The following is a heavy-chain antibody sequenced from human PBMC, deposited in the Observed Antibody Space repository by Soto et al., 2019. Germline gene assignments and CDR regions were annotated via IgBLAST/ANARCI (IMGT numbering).Heavy chain of an antibody. Sequence: QVQLVQSGTEVKKPGASVKVSCKASGGTFSRSGFHWVRQAPGQGLEWMGMIVPSVDTTNYAQKFQARVTISEDQFTSTVYMEVRSLRSEDTAGYYCARCPQPPDTADAYAVDVWGQGTRVIVSS. D-gene: IGHD5-18*01. CDR1: GGTFSRSG. V-gene: IGHV1-69*18. J-gene: IGHJ6*01. CDR3: ARCPQPPDTADAYAVDV. CDR2: IVPSVDTT.